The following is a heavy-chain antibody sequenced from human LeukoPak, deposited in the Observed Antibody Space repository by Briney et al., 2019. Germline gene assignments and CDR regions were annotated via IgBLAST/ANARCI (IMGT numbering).Heavy chain of an antibody. D-gene: IGHD3-10*01. V-gene: IGHV4-34*01. CDR3: ARGIRYYYGSGSYYPSDGMDV. J-gene: IGHJ6*02. Sequence: SETLSLTCAVYGGSFSGYYWSWIRQPPGKGLEWIGEINHSGSTIYNPSLKSRVTISVDTSKNQFSLKLSSVTAADTAVYYCARGIRYYYGSGSYYPSDGMDVWGQGTTVTVSS. CDR1: GGSFSGYY. CDR2: INHSGST.